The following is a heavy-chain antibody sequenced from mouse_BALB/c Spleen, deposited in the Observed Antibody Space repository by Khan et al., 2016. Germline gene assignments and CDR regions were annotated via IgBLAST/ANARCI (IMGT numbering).Heavy chain of an antibody. CDR1: GYTFTTYP. J-gene: IGHJ3*01. CDR3: ARRGYGYSWFAY. CDR2: FHPSNANA. D-gene: IGHD2-2*01. Sequence: QVQLQQSGAELVKPGASVKMSCRAFGYTFTTYPIEWMKQSRDKSLEWIGNFHPSNANANYIEKFKGKAKLTVEKSSSTVYLELSRLTSNDSAIYYCARRGYGYSWFAYWGQGTLVTVSA. V-gene: IGHV1-47*01.